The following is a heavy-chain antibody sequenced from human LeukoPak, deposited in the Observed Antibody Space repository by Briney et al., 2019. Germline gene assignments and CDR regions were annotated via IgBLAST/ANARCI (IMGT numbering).Heavy chain of an antibody. J-gene: IGHJ4*02. CDR2: IYPGDSNT. CDR3: AIQPRSVRLYPYYFDY. D-gene: IGHD4-23*01. Sequence: RESLKISCQGSGYSFSNYWIAWVRQMPGKGLDWMGIIYPGDSNTKYSPSFQGQVTISADKSISTAYLQWSSLEASDTAMYYCAIQPRSVRLYPYYFDYWGQGTLVTVSS. V-gene: IGHV5-51*01. CDR1: GYSFSNYW.